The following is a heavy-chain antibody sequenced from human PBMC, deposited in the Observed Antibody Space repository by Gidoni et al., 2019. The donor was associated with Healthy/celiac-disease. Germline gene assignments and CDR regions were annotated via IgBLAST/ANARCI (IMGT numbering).Heavy chain of an antibody. CDR1: GYTFTSYG. D-gene: IGHD3-10*01. J-gene: IGHJ4*02. Sequence: QVQLVPSGAEVKKPGASVKVSCTASGYTFTSYGISWVRQAPGQGLAWMGWISAYNGNTNYEQKLQGRVTMTTDTSTSTAYMELRSLRSDDTAVYDCARDRITMVRAGFDYWGQGTLVTVSS. CDR2: ISAYNGNT. CDR3: ARDRITMVRAGFDY. V-gene: IGHV1-18*01.